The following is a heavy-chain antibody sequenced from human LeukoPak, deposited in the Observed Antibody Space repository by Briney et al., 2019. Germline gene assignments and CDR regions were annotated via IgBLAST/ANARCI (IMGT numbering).Heavy chain of an antibody. CDR1: GGFISTYH. CDR3: ARGYYYYYMDV. V-gene: IGHV4-4*07. CDR2: IQSSGST. Sequence: PSETLSLACTVSGGFISTYHWSWIRQPAGKGLEWIGRIQSSGSTNSNPSLKSRVIMSVDTSKNQFSLKLTSVTAADTAVYYCARGYYYYYMDVWGKGTTVTVSS. J-gene: IGHJ6*03.